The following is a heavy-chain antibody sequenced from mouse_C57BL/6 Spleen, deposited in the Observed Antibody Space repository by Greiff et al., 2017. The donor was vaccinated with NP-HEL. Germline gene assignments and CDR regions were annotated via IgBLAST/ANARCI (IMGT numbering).Heavy chain of an antibody. Sequence: EVKLMESGGGLVKPGGSLKLSCAASGFTFSSYAMSWVRQTPEKRLEWVATISDGGSYTYYPDNVKGRFTISRDNAKNNLYLQMSHLKSEDTAMYYCARDRYYGSVDYWGQGTTLTVSS. CDR2: ISDGGSYT. CDR1: GFTFSSYA. D-gene: IGHD1-1*01. J-gene: IGHJ2*01. CDR3: ARDRYYGSVDY. V-gene: IGHV5-4*01.